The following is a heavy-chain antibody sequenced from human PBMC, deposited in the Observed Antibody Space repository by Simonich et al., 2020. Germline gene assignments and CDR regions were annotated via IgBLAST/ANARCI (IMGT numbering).Heavy chain of an antibody. J-gene: IGHJ4*02. CDR2: ISSSSSYI. CDR3: ARARGDSSSWYFDY. V-gene: IGHV3-21*01. D-gene: IGHD6-13*01. Sequence: EVQLVESGGGLVKPGGSLRLSCAASGFTFSSYSMNWVRQAPGKGVGWGSSISSSSSYIYYADSVKGRFTISRDNAKNSRFLQMNSLRAEDTAVYYCARARGDSSSWYFDYWGQGTLVTVSS. CDR1: GFTFSSYS.